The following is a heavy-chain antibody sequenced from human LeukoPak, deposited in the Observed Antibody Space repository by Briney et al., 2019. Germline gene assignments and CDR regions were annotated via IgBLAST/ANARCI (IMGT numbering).Heavy chain of an antibody. CDR2: ISGGSERI. V-gene: IGHV3-48*02. Sequence: GGSLRLSCAVSGFTFSNYNMNWIRQAPGKGPDWVSSISGGSERIYYADSVKGRFTISRDNAKNSLSLQMDGLRDEDTALYYCTRRLSVWGQGTMVIVSS. CDR1: GFTFSNYN. J-gene: IGHJ3*01. CDR3: TRRLSV.